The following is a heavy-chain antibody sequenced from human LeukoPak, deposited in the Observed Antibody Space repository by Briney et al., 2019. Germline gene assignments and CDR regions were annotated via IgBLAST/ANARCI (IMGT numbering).Heavy chain of an antibody. CDR2: ISYDGSNK. CDR1: GFTFSSYA. V-gene: IGHV3-30-3*01. CDR3: ARDDVPYRSAYYYGMDV. J-gene: IGHJ6*02. D-gene: IGHD1-26*01. Sequence: PGGSLRLSCVASGFTFSSYAMHWVRQAPGKGLEWVAVISYDGSNKYYADSVKGRFTISRDNSKNTLYLQMNSLRAEDTAVYYCARDDVPYRSAYYYGMDVWGQGTTVTVSS.